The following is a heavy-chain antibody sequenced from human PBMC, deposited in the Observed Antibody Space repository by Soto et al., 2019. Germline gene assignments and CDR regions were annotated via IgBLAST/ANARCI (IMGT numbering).Heavy chain of an antibody. V-gene: IGHV1-69*01. Sequence: QVQLVQSGPEVKEPGSSVKVSCKASEDTFNNYALTWVRQAPGQGLEWMGGIIPKFGTTNYAPKLQGRVTMTADESTSTLYLQLSSLTLEDTAVYWCARDRRDYSYGNMVYGASEIWGQGTVVLVSS. D-gene: IGHD2-8*01. J-gene: IGHJ3*02. CDR1: EDTFNNYA. CDR3: ARDRRDYSYGNMVYGASEI. CDR2: IIPKFGTT.